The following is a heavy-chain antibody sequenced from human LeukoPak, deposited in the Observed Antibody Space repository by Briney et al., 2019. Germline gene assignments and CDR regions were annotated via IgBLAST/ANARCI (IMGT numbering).Heavy chain of an antibody. Sequence: AGGSLRLSCAASGFNLGSCGMSWVRQAPGKGLEWVSSISNDGGGTFSADSVRGRFTISRDNSKNTLFLQMDSLRAEDTALYFCAKGSSGYFFDHWGQGSLVTVSS. J-gene: IGHJ4*02. CDR3: AKGSSGYFFDH. D-gene: IGHD3-22*01. CDR1: GFNLGSCG. CDR2: ISNDGGGT. V-gene: IGHV3-23*01.